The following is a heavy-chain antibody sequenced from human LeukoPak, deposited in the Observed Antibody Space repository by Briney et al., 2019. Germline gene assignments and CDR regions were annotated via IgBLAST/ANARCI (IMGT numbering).Heavy chain of an antibody. J-gene: IGHJ4*02. CDR1: GGSIRPYY. V-gene: IGHV4-59*08. Sequence: SETLSLTCTVSGGSIRPYYWSWMRQPPGKGREYVGFIFHTGGTNYYPSLGSRVTVSLDTSKNQFSLKLSSVTAADTAVYYCARLGFCRGDNCLDDYWGQGTLVTVSS. CDR2: IFHTGGT. CDR3: ARLGFCRGDNCLDDY. D-gene: IGHD2-15*01.